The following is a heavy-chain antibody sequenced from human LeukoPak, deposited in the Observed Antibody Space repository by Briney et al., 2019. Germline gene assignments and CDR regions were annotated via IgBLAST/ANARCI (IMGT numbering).Heavy chain of an antibody. Sequence: GASLKISCKASGYSIIKYWIGWLRQMGGKGLEWMGIIYPGDSDTRYSPLFQGQVTISADKSFSTAYLQCSSLMASDTAMYYCARQADYYDSRHIDYWGQGTLVTVSS. CDR2: IYPGDSDT. CDR3: ARQADYYDSRHIDY. D-gene: IGHD3-22*01. CDR1: GYSIIKYW. V-gene: IGHV5-51*01. J-gene: IGHJ4*02.